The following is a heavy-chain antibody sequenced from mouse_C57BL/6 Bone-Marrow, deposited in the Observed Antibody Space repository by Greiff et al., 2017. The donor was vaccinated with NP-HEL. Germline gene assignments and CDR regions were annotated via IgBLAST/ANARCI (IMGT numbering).Heavy chain of an antibody. D-gene: IGHD1-1*01. J-gene: IGHJ2*01. CDR1: GYTFTSYG. Sequence: QVQLKQSGAELARPGASVKLSCKASGYTFTSYGISWVKQRTGQGLEWIGEIYPRSGNTYYNEKFKGKATLTADKSSSTAYMELRSLTSEDSAVYFGARENYYGSNFDYWGQGTTLTVSS. CDR2: IYPRSGNT. V-gene: IGHV1-81*01. CDR3: ARENYYGSNFDY.